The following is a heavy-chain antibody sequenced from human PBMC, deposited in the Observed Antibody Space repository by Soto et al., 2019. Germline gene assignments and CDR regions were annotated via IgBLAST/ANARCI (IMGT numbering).Heavy chain of an antibody. Sequence: EVKLVESGGGLVKPGGSLRLSCAASGFTFSSYSMNWVRQAPGKGLEWVSSITSRNSYIYYADSVKGRFTISRNTAKNSLYLHMNSMRAEVTVVYYWARLAYGERAFEYWGQGTLVLVGS. CDR1: GFTFSSYS. CDR3: ARLAYGERAFEY. V-gene: IGHV3-21*01. D-gene: IGHD3-10*01. J-gene: IGHJ4*02. CDR2: ITSRNSYI.